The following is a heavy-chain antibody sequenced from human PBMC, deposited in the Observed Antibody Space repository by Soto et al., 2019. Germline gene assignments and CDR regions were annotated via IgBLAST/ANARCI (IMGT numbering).Heavy chain of an antibody. Sequence: QAQLVESGGGLVKAGGSLRLACAASGFTFSDYYMSWIRQAPGKGLEWISYISASGSTIYYADAVKGRFTISRDNAKNSLYLQMNSLRAEDTAVYYCSGGYSYGYFMGWFDPWGQGTLVTVSS. V-gene: IGHV3-11*01. D-gene: IGHD5-18*01. CDR3: SGGYSYGYFMGWFDP. CDR2: ISASGSTI. J-gene: IGHJ5*02. CDR1: GFTFSDYY.